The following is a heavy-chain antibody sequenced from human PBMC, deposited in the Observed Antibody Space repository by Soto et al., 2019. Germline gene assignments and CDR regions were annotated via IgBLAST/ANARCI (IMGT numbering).Heavy chain of an antibody. Sequence: GGSLRLSCAASGFTFSDFVVGWVRQAPGKGLEWVSTLTGNGAITAYVDSVKGRFSISRDNSKNTLYLQMSSLRADDTAVYYCAYSGWSPDVDWFDPWGQGTLVTVSS. CDR1: GFTFSDFV. CDR3: AYSGWSPDVDWFDP. J-gene: IGHJ5*02. D-gene: IGHD5-18*01. CDR2: LTGNGAIT. V-gene: IGHV3-23*01.